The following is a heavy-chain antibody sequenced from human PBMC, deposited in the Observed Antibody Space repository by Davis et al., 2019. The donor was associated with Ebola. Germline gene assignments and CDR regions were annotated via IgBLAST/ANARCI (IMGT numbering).Heavy chain of an antibody. CDR2: IYHSGST. Sequence: LRLSCTVSGGSISSGDYYWSWIRQPPGKGLEWIGYIYHSGSTNYNPSLKSRVTISVDTSKNQFSLKLSSVTAADTAVYYCARPHSSGYYYHDAFDIWGQGTMVTVSS. CDR3: ARPHSSGYYYHDAFDI. J-gene: IGHJ3*02. V-gene: IGHV4-30-4*01. CDR1: GGSISSGDYY. D-gene: IGHD3-22*01.